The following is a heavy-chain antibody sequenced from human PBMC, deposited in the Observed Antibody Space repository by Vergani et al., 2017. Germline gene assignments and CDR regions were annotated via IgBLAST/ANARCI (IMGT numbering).Heavy chain of an antibody. CDR2: IYSGGST. CDR1: GFTVSSNY. D-gene: IGHD5-12*01. CDR3: ARDRVDIVATTTYYYYYYGMHV. J-gene: IGHJ6*02. Sequence: EVQLLESGGSLKQPGGSVRLSCAASGFTVSSNYMSWVRQAPGKGLEWVSVIYSGGSTYYADSVKGRFTISRHNSKNTLYLQMNSLRAEDTAVYYCARDRVDIVATTTYYYYYYGMHVWGQVTTVTVSS. V-gene: IGHV3-53*04.